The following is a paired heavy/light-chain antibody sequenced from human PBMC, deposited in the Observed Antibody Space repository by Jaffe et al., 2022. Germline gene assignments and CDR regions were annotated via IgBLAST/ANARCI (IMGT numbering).Light chain of an antibody. Sequence: DIVMTQSPDSLAVSLGERATINCKSSQSVLYSSNNKNYLAWYQQKPGQPPKLLIYWASTRESGVPDRFSGSGSGTDFTLTISSLQAEDVAVYYCQQYYSTQYTFGQGTKLEIK. CDR3: QQYYSTQYT. V-gene: IGKV4-1*01. J-gene: IGKJ2*01. CDR1: QSVLYSSNNKNY. CDR2: WAS.
Heavy chain of an antibody. CDR1: GGTFSSYA. CDR3: ARVHFDWFPLNYYYMDV. Sequence: QVQLVQSGAEVKKPGSSVKVSCKASGGTFSSYAISWVRQAPGQGLEWMGGIIPIFGTANYAQKFQGRVTITTDESTSTAYMELSSLRSEDTAVYYCARVHFDWFPLNYYYMDVWGKGTTVTVSS. CDR2: IIPIFGTA. D-gene: IGHD3-9*01. V-gene: IGHV1-69*05. J-gene: IGHJ6*03.